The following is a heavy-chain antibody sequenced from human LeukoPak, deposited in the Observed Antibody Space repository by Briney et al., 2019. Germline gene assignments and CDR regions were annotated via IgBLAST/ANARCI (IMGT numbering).Heavy chain of an antibody. J-gene: IGHJ4*02. CDR2: ISSSSSYI. Sequence: GGSLRLSCAASGFTFSSYSMNWVRQAPGKGLEWVSSISSSSSYIYYADSVKGRFTISSDNAKNSLYLQMNSLRAEDTAVYYCASLGGGYSYGYRTDYWGQGTLVTVSS. CDR1: GFTFSSYS. D-gene: IGHD5-18*01. V-gene: IGHV3-21*01. CDR3: ASLGGGYSYGYRTDY.